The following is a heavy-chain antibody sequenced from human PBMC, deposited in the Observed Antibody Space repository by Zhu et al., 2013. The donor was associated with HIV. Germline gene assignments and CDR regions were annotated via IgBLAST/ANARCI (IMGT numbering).Heavy chain of an antibody. J-gene: IGHJ3*02. Sequence: VQLQESGPGLVKPSETLSLTCTVSGGSVSSGSYYWSWIRQPPGKGLEWIGYIYYSGSTNYNPSLKSRVTISVDTSKNQFSLKLSSVTAADTAVYYCARARMRDGYNTHAFDIWGQGTMVTGLF. V-gene: IGHV4-61*01. CDR2: IYYSGST. D-gene: IGHD5-12*01. CDR3: ARARMRDGYNTHAFDI. CDR1: GGSVSSGSYY.